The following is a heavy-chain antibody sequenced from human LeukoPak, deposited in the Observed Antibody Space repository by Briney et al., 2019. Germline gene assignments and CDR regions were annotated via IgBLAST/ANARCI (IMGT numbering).Heavy chain of an antibody. Sequence: SVKVSCKPSGGTFSSYGVSWVRQAPGQGLEWMGGIIPIFRATNYAQRFRGRVTITTDESTSTVYMELSSLRSEDTAVYFCARSRRAGYNVFYFDSWGQEPWSPSPQ. J-gene: IGHJ4*01. V-gene: IGHV1-69*05. CDR3: ARSRRAGYNVFYFDS. CDR2: IIPIFRAT. D-gene: IGHD5-24*01. CDR1: GGTFSSYG.